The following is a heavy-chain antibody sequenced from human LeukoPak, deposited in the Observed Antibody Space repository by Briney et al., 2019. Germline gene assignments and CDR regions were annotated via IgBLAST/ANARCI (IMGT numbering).Heavy chain of an antibody. CDR1: GFTFSSYA. CDR3: AKDVLRVWGSGSYLFDY. J-gene: IGHJ4*02. CDR2: ITGSGDST. Sequence: GGSLRLSCAASGFTFSSYALSWVRQAPGKGLQWVSAITGSGDSTYYADSVKGRFTISRDNYKNTLYLQMNSLRAEDTAVYYCAKDVLRVWGSGSYLFDYWGQGTLVTVSS. V-gene: IGHV3-23*01. D-gene: IGHD3-10*01.